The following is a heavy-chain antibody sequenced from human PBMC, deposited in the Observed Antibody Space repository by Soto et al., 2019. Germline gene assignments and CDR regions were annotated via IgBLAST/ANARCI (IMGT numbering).Heavy chain of an antibody. Sequence: GGSLRLSCAASGFTFSNYGMHWVRQTPGKGLEWVAVISYDGSHQFYTDSVKGRFTISRDNSKNTLYLQMNSLKTEDTAMYYCAKDPKCCNTGSHFLDNWFDPWGQGTLVTVSS. CDR1: GFTFSNYG. CDR2: ISYDGSHQ. J-gene: IGHJ5*02. V-gene: IGHV3-30*18. D-gene: IGHD2-15*01. CDR3: AKDPKCCNTGSHFLDNWFDP.